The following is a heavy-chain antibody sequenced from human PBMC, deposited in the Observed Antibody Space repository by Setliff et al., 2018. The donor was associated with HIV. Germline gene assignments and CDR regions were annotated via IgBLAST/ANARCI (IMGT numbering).Heavy chain of an antibody. CDR3: ARDYLHVFDI. V-gene: IGHV1-2*04. CDR2: INSATGGT. Sequence: ASVKVSCKASGYTFTDNYIHWVRQAPGQGLEWMAWINSATGGTNYAQNFQGWVTVTRDTSIKTVYMELSSLKSDDTAVYYCARDYLHVFDIWGQGTMVTVSS. CDR1: GYTFTDNY. J-gene: IGHJ3*02.